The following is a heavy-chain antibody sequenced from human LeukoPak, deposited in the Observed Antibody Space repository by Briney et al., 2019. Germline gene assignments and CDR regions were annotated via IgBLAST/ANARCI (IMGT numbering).Heavy chain of an antibody. J-gene: IGHJ4*02. CDR1: GFILSNYG. CDR2: ISYDGNSK. V-gene: IGHV3-30*18. Sequence: GGSLRLFCAASGFILSNYGVHWVRQAPGKGLEWVAVISYDGNSKYYADSVKGRFTISRDNSKNTLYLQMNSLRAEDTAVYYCAKRMGPSIAATDLDYWGQGTLVTVSS. CDR3: AKRMGPSIAATDLDY. D-gene: IGHD6-13*01.